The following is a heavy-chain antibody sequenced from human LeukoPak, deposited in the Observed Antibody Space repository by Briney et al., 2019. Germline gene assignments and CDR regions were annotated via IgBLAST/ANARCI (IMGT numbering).Heavy chain of an antibody. J-gene: IGHJ4*02. CDR2: SGSTI. V-gene: IGHV3-23*05. CDR1: GFIFSNYA. CDR3: ARDSSFGDYSTAFDY. Sequence: GGSLRLSCAASGFIFSNYAMTWVRQAPGKGLEWVSSSGSTIDYADSVKGRFTISRDNSKNTLYLQMNSLRAVDTAVYYCARDSSFGDYSTAFDYWGQGALVTVSS. D-gene: IGHD4-17*01.